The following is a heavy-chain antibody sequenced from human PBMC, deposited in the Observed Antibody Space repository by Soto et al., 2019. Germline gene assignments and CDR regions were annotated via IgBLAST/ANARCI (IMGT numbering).Heavy chain of an antibody. V-gene: IGHV4-31*03. D-gene: IGHD3-22*01. CDR1: HGSISSGGYY. CDR2: IYYSGST. Sequence: ASETLSLTCTVSHGSISSGGYYWSWIRQHPVKGLEWIGYIYYSGSTYYNPSLTSRATISVDTSKSQFSLKLSSVTAADTAVYYCARGPPLYYYDSSGLYGFDPWGQGTLVTVPS. CDR3: ARGPPLYYYDSSGLYGFDP. J-gene: IGHJ5*02.